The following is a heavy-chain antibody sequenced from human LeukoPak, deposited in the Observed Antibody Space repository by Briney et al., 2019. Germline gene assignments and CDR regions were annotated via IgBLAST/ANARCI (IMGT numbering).Heavy chain of an antibody. J-gene: IGHJ4*02. CDR2: LWYDGTNK. D-gene: IGHD3-10*01. CDR3: PRGGMVRGVTVDY. V-gene: IGHV3-33*01. Sequence: GGSLRLSCAASGFSFSSYGMHWVRQAPGKGLEWVASLWYDGTNKYYADSVKGRFTISRDNSKNTLYLQMNSLRAEDTAVYYCPRGGMVRGVTVDYWGQGTLVTVSS. CDR1: GFSFSSYG.